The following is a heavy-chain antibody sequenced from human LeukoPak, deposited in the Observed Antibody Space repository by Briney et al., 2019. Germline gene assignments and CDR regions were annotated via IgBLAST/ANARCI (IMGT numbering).Heavy chain of an antibody. V-gene: IGHV4-34*01. CDR2: INHSGST. Sequence: SETLSLTCAVYGGSFSGYYWSWIRQPPGKGLEWIGEINHSGSTNYNPSLKSRVTISVDTSKTQFSLKLSSVTAADTAVYYCARLKRYYGSGSYYKTFDYWGQGTLVTVSS. J-gene: IGHJ4*02. CDR3: ARLKRYYGSGSYYKTFDY. CDR1: GGSFSGYY. D-gene: IGHD3-10*01.